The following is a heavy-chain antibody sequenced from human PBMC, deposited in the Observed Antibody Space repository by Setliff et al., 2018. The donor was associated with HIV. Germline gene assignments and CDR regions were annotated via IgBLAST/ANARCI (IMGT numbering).Heavy chain of an antibody. CDR2: INPDGSHR. CDR3: TADLPDSAPYCFDY. Sequence: GGSLRLSCAASGFTFTISWMNWVRQAPGKGLEWVANINPDGSHRDYVDSVKGRFTISRDNAKNSLYLQMDSLKTEDTAVYYCTADLPDSAPYCFDYWGQGALVTVSS. V-gene: IGHV3-7*03. D-gene: IGHD2-15*01. CDR1: GFTFTISW. J-gene: IGHJ4*02.